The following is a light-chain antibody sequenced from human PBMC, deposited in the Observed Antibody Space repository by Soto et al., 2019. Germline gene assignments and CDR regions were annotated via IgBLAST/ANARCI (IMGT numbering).Light chain of an antibody. Sequence: EIVMTQSPATLSVSPGERATLSCRASQSVTSNLAWYQQKPGRALRLLIYGASTRATGIPARFSGSGSGTEFTLTISNLQSEDFALYYCQHYFNWPYTFGQGTKLEIK. CDR3: QHYFNWPYT. CDR1: QSVTSN. V-gene: IGKV3-15*01. CDR2: GAS. J-gene: IGKJ2*01.